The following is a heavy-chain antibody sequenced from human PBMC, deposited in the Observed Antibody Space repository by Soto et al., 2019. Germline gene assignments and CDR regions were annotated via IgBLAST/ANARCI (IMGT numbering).Heavy chain of an antibody. J-gene: IGHJ4*02. CDR2: LSGSGGTK. D-gene: IGHD3-3*01. CDR1: GFTFSSYA. CDR3: ARDKRDLRFLEWSYYFDY. Sequence: GGSLRLSCAASGFTFSSYAMSWVRQTPGKGLEWVSTLSGSGGTKYYADSVKGRFTISRDNSKNTLYLQLNSLRAEDTAVYYCARDKRDLRFLEWSYYFDYWGQGTLVTVSS. V-gene: IGHV3-23*01.